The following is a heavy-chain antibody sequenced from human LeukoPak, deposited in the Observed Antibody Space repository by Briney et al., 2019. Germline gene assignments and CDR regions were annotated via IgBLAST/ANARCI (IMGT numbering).Heavy chain of an antibody. V-gene: IGHV4-59*01. D-gene: IGHD5-24*01. CDR1: GDFISSYY. Sequence: PSETLSLTCTVSGDFISSYYWRWIRQPPGKALEWIGYYYYSGSTNYNPSVKSRVTISVDTSKNQFSPKLSSVTAADTAVDYCARGRDGYPTVLGYWGQGTLVSVSS. CDR2: YYYSGST. J-gene: IGHJ4*02. CDR3: ARGRDGYPTVLGY.